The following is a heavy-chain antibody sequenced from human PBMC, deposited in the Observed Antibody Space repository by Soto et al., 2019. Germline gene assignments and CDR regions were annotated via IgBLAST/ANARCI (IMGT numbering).Heavy chain of an antibody. V-gene: IGHV4-34*01. D-gene: IGHD6-6*01. CDR2: INHSGST. CDR3: ASSSPFHY. Sequence: SETLSLTCAVYGGSFSGYYWSWIRQPPGKGLEWIGEINHSGSTNYNPSLKSRATISVDTSKNQFSLKLTSVTAADTGVYYCASSSPFHYWGPGILVAVSS. J-gene: IGHJ4*02. CDR1: GGSFSGYY.